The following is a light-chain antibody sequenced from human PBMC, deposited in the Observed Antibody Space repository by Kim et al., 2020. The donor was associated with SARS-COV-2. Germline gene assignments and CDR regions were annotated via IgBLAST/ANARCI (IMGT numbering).Light chain of an antibody. CDR1: QSVISSS. CDR3: QQYGSSLIT. CDR2: GAS. J-gene: IGKJ5*01. V-gene: IGKV3-20*01. Sequence: SPGSRAILSGRASQSVISSSLAWYQKRPGQPHRLLIYGASNRATDIPDRFSGSGSGKDFTLTISRLEPEDFAVYYCQQYGSSLITFGQGTRLEIK.